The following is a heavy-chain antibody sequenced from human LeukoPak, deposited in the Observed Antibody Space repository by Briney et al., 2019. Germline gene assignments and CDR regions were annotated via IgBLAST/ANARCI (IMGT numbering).Heavy chain of an antibody. D-gene: IGHD3-16*01. J-gene: IGHJ6*03. V-gene: IGHV3-53*01. CDR2: IYSGGST. Sequence: PGGSLRLSCAASAFTVSSNYMSWVRQAPGKGLEWVSVIYSGGSTYYADSVKGRFTISRDNSKNTLYLQMNSLRAEDTAVYYCATSLWGGVYSYMDVWGKGTTVTVSS. CDR1: AFTVSSNY. CDR3: ATSLWGGVYSYMDV.